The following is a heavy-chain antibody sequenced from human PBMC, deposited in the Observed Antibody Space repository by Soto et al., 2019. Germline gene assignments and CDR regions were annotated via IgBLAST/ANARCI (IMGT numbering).Heavy chain of an antibody. Sequence: SETLSLTCTVSGGSVSSASYYWSWIRQPPGKGLEWIGYVYYSGSTYYNPSLKSRVTISVDTSKNQFSLKLSSVTAADTAVYYCARVYDSSGYYFDYWGQGTQVTVSS. CDR1: GGSVSSASYY. J-gene: IGHJ4*02. D-gene: IGHD3-22*01. CDR3: ARVYDSSGYYFDY. V-gene: IGHV4-31*03. CDR2: VYYSGST.